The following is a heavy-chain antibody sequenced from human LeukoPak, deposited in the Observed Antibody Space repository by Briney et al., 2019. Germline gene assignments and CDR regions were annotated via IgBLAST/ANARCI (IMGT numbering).Heavy chain of an antibody. CDR3: ARHYSSSWYAW. V-gene: IGHV4-59*08. J-gene: IGHJ4*02. CDR2: IYYSGST. D-gene: IGHD6-13*01. CDR1: GGSISSYY. Sequence: PSETLPLTCTVSGGSISSYYWSWIRQPPGKGLEWIGYIYYSGSTNYNPSLKSRVTISVDTSKNQFSLKLSSVTAADTAVYYCARHYSSSWYAWWGQGTLVTVSS.